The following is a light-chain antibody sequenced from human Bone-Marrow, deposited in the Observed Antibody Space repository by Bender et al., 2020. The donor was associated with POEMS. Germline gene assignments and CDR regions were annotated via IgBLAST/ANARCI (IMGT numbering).Light chain of an antibody. CDR2: EHP. V-gene: IGLV2-23*01. CDR1: SSDVGSYTL. Sequence: QSALTQPASVSGSPGQSIILSCTGSSSDVGSYTLVSWYQQHPGQAPKIMIYEHPKRAAGVSNLCSASKSGSTASLSIAGLQAEDEADYYCCSYASSSTYVFGTGTKVTVL. CDR3: CSYASSSTYV. J-gene: IGLJ1*01.